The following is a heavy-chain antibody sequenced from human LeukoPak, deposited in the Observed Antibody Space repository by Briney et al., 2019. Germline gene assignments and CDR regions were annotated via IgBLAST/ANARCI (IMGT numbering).Heavy chain of an antibody. J-gene: IGHJ3*02. CDR3: ARVFCSGGSCYDAFDI. CDR1: GGSISSGSYY. Sequence: SETLSLTCTVSGGSISSGSYYRSWIRQPAGKGLEWIGRIYTSGSTNYNPSLKSRVTISVDTSKNQFSLKLSSVTAADTAVYYCARVFCSGGSCYDAFDIWGQGTMVTVSS. D-gene: IGHD2-15*01. V-gene: IGHV4-61*02. CDR2: IYTSGST.